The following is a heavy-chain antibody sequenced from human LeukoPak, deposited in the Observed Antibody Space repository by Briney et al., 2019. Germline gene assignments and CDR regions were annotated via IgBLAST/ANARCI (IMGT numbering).Heavy chain of an antibody. V-gene: IGHV1-2*02. CDR3: AADHGYYDSSGYIGGLYYYYYMDV. CDR1: GYTFTGYY. Sequence: ASVKVSCKASGYTFTGYYMHWVRQAPGQGLEWMGWINPNSGHTNYAQKFQERVTITRDMSTSTAYMELSGLRSEDTAVYYCAADHGYYDSSGYIGGLYYYYYMDVWGKGTTVTVSS. D-gene: IGHD3-22*01. CDR2: INPNSGHT. J-gene: IGHJ6*03.